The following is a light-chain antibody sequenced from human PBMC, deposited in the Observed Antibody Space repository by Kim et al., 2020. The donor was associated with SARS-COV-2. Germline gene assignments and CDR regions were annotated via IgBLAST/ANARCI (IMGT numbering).Light chain of an antibody. V-gene: IGLV3-19*01. J-gene: IGLJ2*01. CDR2: GKN. CDR1: SLRSYY. Sequence: SSELTQDPAVSVALGQTVRITCQGDSLRSYYASWYQQKPGQAPVLVIYGKNNRPSGIPDRFSGSSSGNTASLTITGAQAEDEADYYGNSRDSSGNQLVFG. CDR3: NSRDSSGNQLV.